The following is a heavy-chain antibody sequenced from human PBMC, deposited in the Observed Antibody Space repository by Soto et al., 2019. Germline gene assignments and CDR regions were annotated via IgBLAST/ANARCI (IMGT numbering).Heavy chain of an antibody. J-gene: IGHJ6*02. D-gene: IGHD2-8*02. CDR1: GDSVSSNSAA. Sequence: QTGSVTCAISGDSVSSNSAACNWIRHSPSRGLEWLVRTYYRSKWYNDYAVSVKSRITINPDTSNNQFSLQLNSVTPDDTAVYYCARSYWLKFRGYYYYGMDVWGQGTKVTVYS. V-gene: IGHV6-1*01. CDR2: TYYRSKWYN. CDR3: ARSYWLKFRGYYYYGMDV.